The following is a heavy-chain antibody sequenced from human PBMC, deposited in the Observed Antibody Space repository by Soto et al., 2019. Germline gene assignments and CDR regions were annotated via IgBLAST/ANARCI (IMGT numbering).Heavy chain of an antibody. J-gene: IGHJ4*02. CDR3: ARGVPAACYFDY. CDR1: GFTFSDHY. V-gene: IGHV3-72*01. CDR2: TRNKANSYTT. Sequence: GGSLRLSCAASGFTFSDHYMDWVRQAPGKGLEWVGRTRNKANSYTTEYAASVKGRFTISRDDSKNSLYLQMNSLKTEDTAVYYCARGVPAACYFDYWGQGTLVTVSS. D-gene: IGHD2-2*01.